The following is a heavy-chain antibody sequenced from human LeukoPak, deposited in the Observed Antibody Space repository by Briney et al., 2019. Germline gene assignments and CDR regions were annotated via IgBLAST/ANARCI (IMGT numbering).Heavy chain of an antibody. J-gene: IGHJ3*02. CDR1: GGSFSGYY. D-gene: IGHD2-2*01. CDR2: INHSGST. Sequence: SETLSLTCAVYGGSFSGYYWSSIRQPPGKGLEWIGEINHSGSTNYNPSLKSRVTISVDTSKNQFSLKLSSVTAADTAVYYCARGDIVVVPAAPSPSKRRNTAMPRRGAFDIWGQGTIVTVSS. CDR3: ARGDIVVVPAAPSPSKRRNTAMPRRGAFDI. V-gene: IGHV4-34*01.